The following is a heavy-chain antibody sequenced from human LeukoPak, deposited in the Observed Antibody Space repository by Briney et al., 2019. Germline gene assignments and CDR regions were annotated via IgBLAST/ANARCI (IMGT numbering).Heavy chain of an antibody. J-gene: IGHJ5*02. Sequence: ASVKVSCKASGYTFTSYGISWVRQAPGQGLEWMGWISAYNGNTNYAQKLQGRVTMTRNTSISTAYMELSSLRSEDTAVYYCARGEGSGSFTNWFDPWGQGTLVTVSS. V-gene: IGHV1-18*01. CDR2: ISAYNGNT. D-gene: IGHD1-26*01. CDR3: ARGEGSGSFTNWFDP. CDR1: GYTFTSYG.